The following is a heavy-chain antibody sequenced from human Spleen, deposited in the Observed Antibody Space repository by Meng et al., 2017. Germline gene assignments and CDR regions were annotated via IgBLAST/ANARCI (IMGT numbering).Heavy chain of an antibody. CDR3: ARDPSPRGNDDYFDY. D-gene: IGHD1-1*01. V-gene: IGHV3-48*03. CDR1: GFTFSSYE. CDR2: IISSGSGI. Sequence: GESLKISCAGSGFTFSSYEMNWVRQAPGKGLEWVSYIISSGSGINYADSVKGRFTISRDNSRNKLYLQMNSLRAEDTAVYYCARDPSPRGNDDYFDYWGQGALVTVSS. J-gene: IGHJ4*02.